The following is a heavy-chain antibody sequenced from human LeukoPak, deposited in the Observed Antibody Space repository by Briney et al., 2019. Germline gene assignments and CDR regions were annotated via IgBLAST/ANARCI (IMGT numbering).Heavy chain of an antibody. Sequence: GGSLRLSCAASGFTFSSYAMSWVRQAPGMGLEWVSSISGSGGSTYYADSVKGRFTISRDNSKNTLYLQMNILRAEDTAVYYCAKDHRTSTWPFDYWGQGTLVTVSS. CDR1: GFTFSSYA. D-gene: IGHD2-2*01. V-gene: IGHV3-23*01. J-gene: IGHJ4*02. CDR3: AKDHRTSTWPFDY. CDR2: ISGSGGST.